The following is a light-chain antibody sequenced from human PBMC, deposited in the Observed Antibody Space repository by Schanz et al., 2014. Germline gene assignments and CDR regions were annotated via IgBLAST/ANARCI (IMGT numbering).Light chain of an antibody. CDR1: RSNIGSNS. Sequence: QSVLAQPPSASETPGQRVSISCSGGRSNIGSNSVNWYQQLPGTAPKLVIYSNNRRPSGVPDRFSGSRSGTSASLAISGLQSEDEADYYCATWDDGLTARVFGGGTKLTVL. CDR3: ATWDDGLTARV. CDR2: SNN. J-gene: IGLJ3*02. V-gene: IGLV1-44*01.